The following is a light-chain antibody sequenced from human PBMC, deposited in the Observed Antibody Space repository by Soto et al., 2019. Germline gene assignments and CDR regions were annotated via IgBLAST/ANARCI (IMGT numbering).Light chain of an antibody. J-gene: IGKJ1*01. Sequence: DIQMTQSPSTLSASVGDRVTITCRASQSVNSWLAWLQQQPGKAPKLLIYAASSLENAVPSRFSGSGFGTEFTLTINGLQPDDFATYYCQQYITYPWTFCQGTKVEI. V-gene: IGKV1-5*03. CDR1: QSVNSW. CDR2: AAS. CDR3: QQYITYPWT.